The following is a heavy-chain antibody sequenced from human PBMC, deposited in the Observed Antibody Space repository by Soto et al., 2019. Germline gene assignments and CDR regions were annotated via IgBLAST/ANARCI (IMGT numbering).Heavy chain of an antibody. J-gene: IGHJ4*02. Sequence: QVQLQESGPRLVKPSGTLSLTCAVSGGSISSSNWWSWVRQPPGKGLEWIGEIYHSGSTNDNPSLXXXVXXSVAKCKSQFSLKLSSVTAADPAVYYCARAAMGGSSWPFDYWGQGTLVTVSS. CDR1: GGSISSSNW. CDR2: IYHSGST. D-gene: IGHD6-13*01. V-gene: IGHV4-4*02. CDR3: ARAAMGGSSWPFDY.